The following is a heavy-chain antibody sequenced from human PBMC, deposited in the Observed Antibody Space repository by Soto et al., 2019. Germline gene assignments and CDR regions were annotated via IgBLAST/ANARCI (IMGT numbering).Heavy chain of an antibody. V-gene: IGHV1-69*13. D-gene: IGHD3-22*01. CDR3: ARRYYYDSSGYYPPVDYFDY. CDR1: GGTFSSYA. Sequence: SVKVSCKASGGTFSSYAISWVRQAPGQGLEWMGGIIPIFGTANYAQKFQGRVTITADESTSTAYMELSSLRSEDTAVYYCARRYYYDSSGYYPPVDYFDYWGQGTLVTVSS. CDR2: IIPIFGTA. J-gene: IGHJ4*02.